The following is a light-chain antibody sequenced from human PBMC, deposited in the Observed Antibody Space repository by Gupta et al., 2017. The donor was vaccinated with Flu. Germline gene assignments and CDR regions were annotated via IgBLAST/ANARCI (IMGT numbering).Light chain of an antibody. CDR1: SSNIGAGYD. V-gene: IGLV1-40*01. J-gene: IGLJ1*01. Sequence: QSVLTQPPSVSGAPGQRVTISCTWSSSNIGAGYDVHWYQQLPGTAPNLLIFGNSNRHSGAPPRFSCSNSVTSTSLAITALQAEDAAAYYYQSYHTSLSAHYVFGTGTKVTVL. CDR2: GNS. CDR3: QSYHTSLSAHYV.